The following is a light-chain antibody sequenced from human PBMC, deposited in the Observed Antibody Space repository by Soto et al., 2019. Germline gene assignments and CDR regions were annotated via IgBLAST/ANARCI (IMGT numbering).Light chain of an antibody. J-gene: IGKJ2*01. CDR3: QQYENWPPYT. CDR1: QTISSW. CDR2: GAS. Sequence: TQSPSFLSASVGDRITITCRASQTISSWLAWYQQKPGQAPRLLIYGASTRATGVPPRFSGSGSGTEFTLTISNLQSEDFGVYYCQQYENWPPYTFGQGTKVDIK. V-gene: IGKV3-15*01.